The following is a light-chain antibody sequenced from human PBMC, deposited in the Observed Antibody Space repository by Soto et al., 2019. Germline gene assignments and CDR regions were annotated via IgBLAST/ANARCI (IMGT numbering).Light chain of an antibody. J-gene: IGLJ2*01. CDR2: YHSDSNK. CDR1: SGFSVGDFW. V-gene: IGLV5-52*01. Sequence: QLVLTQPSSHSASSGASVRLTCMLSSGFSVGDFWIRWLLYYHSDSNKGQGSGVPSRFSGSNDASANAGILRISGLQPEDEADYYCGTWHSNSKTPVVFGGGTKLTVL. CDR3: GTWHSNSKTPVV.